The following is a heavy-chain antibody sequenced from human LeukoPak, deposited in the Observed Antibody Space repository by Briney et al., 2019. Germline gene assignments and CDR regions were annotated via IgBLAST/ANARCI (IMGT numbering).Heavy chain of an antibody. CDR1: GFSLSTSGMC. J-gene: IGHJ4*02. CDR3: ARIPYSGSYYYFDY. D-gene: IGHD1-26*01. V-gene: IGHV2-70*17. Sequence: SGPALVKPTQTLTLTCTFSGFSLSTSGMCVSWIRQPPGKALEWLARIDWDDDKFYRTSLKTRLTISKDTSKNQVVLTMTNMDPVDTATYYCARIPYSGSYYYFDYWGRGTLVTVSS. CDR2: IDWDDDK.